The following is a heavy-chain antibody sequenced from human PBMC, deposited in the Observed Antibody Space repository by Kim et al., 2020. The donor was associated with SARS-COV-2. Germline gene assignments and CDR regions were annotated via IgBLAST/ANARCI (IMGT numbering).Heavy chain of an antibody. CDR3: ARGFPDFSGGSCYQALYWYHDM. V-gene: IGHV3-13*01. D-gene: IGHD2-15*01. CDR1: GFTFSSYD. J-gene: IGHJ2*01. Sequence: GGSLRLSCAASGFTFSSYDMHWVRQATGKGLDWVSAICTAGDTYYPGSVKGRFTISRENAKNSLYLQINILRAGDTAVYYCARGFPDFSGGSCYQALYWYHDMWCRGTLVTVSS. CDR2: ICTAGDT.